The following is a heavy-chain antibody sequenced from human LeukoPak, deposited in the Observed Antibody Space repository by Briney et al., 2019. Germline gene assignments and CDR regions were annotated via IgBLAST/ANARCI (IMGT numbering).Heavy chain of an antibody. CDR2: ISGGPGST. V-gene: IGHV3-23*01. CDR3: AKSGLNRFDY. J-gene: IGHJ4*02. D-gene: IGHD2-15*01. Sequence: GGSLRLSCAASGFTFSRYALNWVRQAPGKGLEWVSNISGGPGSTYYADSVRGRFTISRDNSKNTLYLQMNSLRAEDTAVYYCAKSGLNRFDYWGQGTLVTVSS. CDR1: GFTFSRYA.